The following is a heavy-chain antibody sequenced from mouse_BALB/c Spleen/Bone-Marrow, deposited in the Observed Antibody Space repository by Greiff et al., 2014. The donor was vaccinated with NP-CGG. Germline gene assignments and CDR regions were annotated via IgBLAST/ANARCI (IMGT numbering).Heavy chain of an antibody. CDR2: INPYNDGT. Sequence: EVKLQESGPELVKPGASVKMSCKASGYTFISYVMHWVKQKPGQGLEWIGYINPYNDGTKYNEKFKGKATLTSDKSSSTAYMELSSLTSEDSAVYYCARYPDYYGSSYAMDYWGQGTSVTVSS. J-gene: IGHJ4*01. V-gene: IGHV1-14*01. CDR3: ARYPDYYGSSYAMDY. CDR1: GYTFISYV. D-gene: IGHD1-1*01.